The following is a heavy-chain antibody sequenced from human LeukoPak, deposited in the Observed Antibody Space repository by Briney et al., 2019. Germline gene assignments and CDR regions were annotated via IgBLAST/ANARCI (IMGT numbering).Heavy chain of an antibody. V-gene: IGHV3-48*04. J-gene: IGHJ4*02. CDR3: ARPGITMVRGVPPDY. D-gene: IGHD3-10*01. Sequence: GGSLRLSCAASGFTFSSYWMSWVRQAPGKGLEWVSYISSSGRTVYYADSVKGRFTISRDNAKNSLYLQMNSLRAEDTAVYYCARPGITMVRGVPPDYWGQGTLVTVSS. CDR2: ISSSGRTV. CDR1: GFTFSSYW.